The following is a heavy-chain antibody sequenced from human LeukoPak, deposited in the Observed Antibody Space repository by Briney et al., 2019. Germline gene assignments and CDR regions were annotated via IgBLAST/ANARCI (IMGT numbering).Heavy chain of an antibody. CDR2: MNLGDGST. Sequence: GASVKVSCKASGYTFTRYYMHWVRQAPGQGLEWMGIMNLGDGSTYYAQKFQGIVTMTRDMSTSTVYMQLSSLRSEDTAVYYCTRSITCDSTSCYWEIDYWGQGTLVTVSS. J-gene: IGHJ4*02. CDR3: TRSITCDSTSCYWEIDY. CDR1: GYTFTRYY. V-gene: IGHV1-46*01. D-gene: IGHD2-2*01.